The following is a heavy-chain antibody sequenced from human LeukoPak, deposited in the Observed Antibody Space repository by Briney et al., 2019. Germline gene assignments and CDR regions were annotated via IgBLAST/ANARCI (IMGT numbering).Heavy chain of an antibody. CDR1: GYSFSSYW. V-gene: IGHV5-51*01. J-gene: IGHJ4*02. CDR3: ARRASGSYSDY. D-gene: IGHD1-26*01. CDR2: IYPGDSNT. Sequence: GESLKISCKGSGYSFSSYWIGWVRQMPGKGLEWMGIIYPGDSNTRYSPSFQGHVTISADKSISTAYLQWSSLKASDTAMYYCARRASGSYSDYWGQGTLVTVSS.